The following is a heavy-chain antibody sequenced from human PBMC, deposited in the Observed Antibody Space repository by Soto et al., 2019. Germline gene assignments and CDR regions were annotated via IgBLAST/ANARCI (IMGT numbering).Heavy chain of an antibody. D-gene: IGHD3-10*01. CDR3: PRGLGGVPVAADFEY. CDR2: ISTSSSNI. J-gene: IGHJ4*02. Sequence: GGSLRLSCVASGFSFSDYTMIWVRQAPGKGLDWLSTISTSSSNIFYAASVKGRLTVSRDNAKNSLYLQIDNMRADHTAAYFCPRGLGGVPVAADFEYWGQGSLVTVSS. V-gene: IGHV3-21*01. CDR1: GFSFSDYT.